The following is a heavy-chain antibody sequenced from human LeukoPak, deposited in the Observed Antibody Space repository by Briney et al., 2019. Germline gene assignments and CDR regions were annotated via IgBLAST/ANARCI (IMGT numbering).Heavy chain of an antibody. Sequence: SETLSLTCTVSGGSLSNYYWSWIRQPPGKGLELIGYIYYSGSTNYNPSLKSRVTISVDTSKNQFSLKLSSVTAADTAVYYCARGRGVRGGNFDYWGQGTLVTVSS. CDR2: IYYSGST. CDR3: ARGRGVRGGNFDY. D-gene: IGHD3-10*01. V-gene: IGHV4-59*01. CDR1: GGSLSNYY. J-gene: IGHJ4*02.